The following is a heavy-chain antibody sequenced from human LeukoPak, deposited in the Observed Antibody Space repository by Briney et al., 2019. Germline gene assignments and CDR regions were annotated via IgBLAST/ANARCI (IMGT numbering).Heavy chain of an antibody. D-gene: IGHD6-13*01. V-gene: IGHV4-39*07. Sequence: SETLSLTCTVSGGSISSSSYYWGWIRQPPGKGLEWIGSIYYSGSTYYNPSLKSRVTISVDTSKNQFSLKLSSVTAADTAVYYCARETLAAARDYYYYMDVWGKGTTVTVSS. CDR2: IYYSGST. CDR3: ARETLAAARDYYYYMDV. CDR1: GGSISSSSYY. J-gene: IGHJ6*03.